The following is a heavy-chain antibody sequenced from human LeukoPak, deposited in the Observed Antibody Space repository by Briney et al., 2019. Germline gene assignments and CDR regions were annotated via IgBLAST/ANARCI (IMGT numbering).Heavy chain of an antibody. J-gene: IGHJ4*02. CDR1: GYTFTIYG. D-gene: IGHD6-13*01. Sequence: GASVTVSFTASGYTFTIYGISWVRQAPGQGLEWMGWISAYNGNTNYAQKLQGRVTMTTDTSTSTAYMELRSLRSDDTAVYYCARRIRYSSSWIDLDHWGQGTLVTVSS. CDR2: ISAYNGNT. CDR3: ARRIRYSSSWIDLDH. V-gene: IGHV1-18*01.